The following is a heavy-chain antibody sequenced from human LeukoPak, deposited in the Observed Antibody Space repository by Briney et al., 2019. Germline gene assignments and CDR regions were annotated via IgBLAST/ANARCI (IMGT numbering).Heavy chain of an antibody. CDR3: VRTDGYYDTSGSFGY. V-gene: IGHV3-48*04. Sequence: GGSLTLSCAASGFTFSRYSMNWVRQAPGKGLEWISFISMTSDIIYYAGSVQGRFIMSRDNAKNSLYLQMSSLRAEDTAIYYCVRTDGYYDTSGSFGYWGQGTVVTVSS. CDR2: ISMTSDII. CDR1: GFTFSRYS. D-gene: IGHD3-22*01. J-gene: IGHJ4*02.